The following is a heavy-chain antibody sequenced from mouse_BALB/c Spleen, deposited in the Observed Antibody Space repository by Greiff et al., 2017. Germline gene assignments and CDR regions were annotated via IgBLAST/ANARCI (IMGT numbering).Heavy chain of an antibody. CDR2: IRLKSNNYAT. CDR1: GFTFSNYW. J-gene: IGHJ3*01. D-gene: IGHD2-3*01. Sequence: EVKVEESGGGLVQPGGSMKLSCVASGFTFSNYWMNWVRQSPEKGLEWVAEIRLKSNNYATHYAESVKGRFTISRDDSKSSVYLQMNNLRAEDTGIYYCTPLSSAYWGQGTLVTVSA. V-gene: IGHV6-6*02. CDR3: TPLSSAY.